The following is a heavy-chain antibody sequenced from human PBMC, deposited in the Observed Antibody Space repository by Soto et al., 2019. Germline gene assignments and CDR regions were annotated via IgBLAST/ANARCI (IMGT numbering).Heavy chain of an antibody. CDR3: ASRLTLATTTGDAFDL. CDR1: GFTFSYY. J-gene: IGHJ3*01. D-gene: IGHD4-17*01. V-gene: IGHV4-59*01. CDR2: IYYSGST. Sequence: VQLMESGGCLVQPGGSLRLSCAASGFTFSYYWSWIRQPPGKGLEWIGFIYYSGSTNYNPYLKGRVTMSVDMSRNQLSLKLNSVTAADTAVYYCASRLTLATTTGDAFDLWGQGTMVTVSS.